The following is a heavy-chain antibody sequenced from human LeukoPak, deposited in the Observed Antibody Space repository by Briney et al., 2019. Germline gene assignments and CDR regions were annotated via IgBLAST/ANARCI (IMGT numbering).Heavy chain of an antibody. D-gene: IGHD4-17*01. CDR1: GFTFNNYA. J-gene: IGHJ4*02. Sequence: GGSLRLSCAASGFTFNNYAMNWVRQAPGKGLEWVSSISGGDETTYYADSAKGRLTISRDNSQNTLYLQMNSLGAEDTAVYYCARDYADYVGYFFFDYWGQGTLVTVSS. CDR3: ARDYADYVGYFFFDY. CDR2: ISGGDETT. V-gene: IGHV3-23*01.